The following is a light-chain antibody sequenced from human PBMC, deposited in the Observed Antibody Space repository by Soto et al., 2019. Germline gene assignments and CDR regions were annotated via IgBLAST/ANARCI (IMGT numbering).Light chain of an antibody. V-gene: IGLV1-40*01. CDR3: QSYDSGLSVLYV. J-gene: IGLJ1*01. CDR1: SSNIGAGYD. Sequence: QLVLTQPSSVSGAPGQRVTISCTGSSSNIGAGYDVHWYQQLPGTAPKLLIYGNSNRPSGVPDRFSGSKSGTSASLAITGLQAEDEADYYCQSYDSGLSVLYVFGTGTKLTVL. CDR2: GNS.